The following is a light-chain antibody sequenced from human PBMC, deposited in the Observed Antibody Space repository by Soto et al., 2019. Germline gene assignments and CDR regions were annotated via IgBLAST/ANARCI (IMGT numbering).Light chain of an antibody. V-gene: IGLV2-14*03. CDR1: SSDVGGYNY. CDR2: AVS. J-gene: IGLJ1*01. CDR3: SSYTSSSTRV. Sequence: QSALTQPASVSGSPGQSITISCTGTSSDVGGYNYVSWYQHHPGKAPKLMIYAVSNWPSGVSNRFSGSKSGNTASLTISGLQAEDEADYYCSSYTSSSTRVFGTGTKLTVL.